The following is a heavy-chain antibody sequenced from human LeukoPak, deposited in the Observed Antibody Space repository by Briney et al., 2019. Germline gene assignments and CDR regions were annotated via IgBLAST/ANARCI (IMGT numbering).Heavy chain of an antibody. D-gene: IGHD3-22*01. Sequence: PGGSLRLSCAASGFTFSDYYMSWIRQPPGKGLEWIGEINHSGSTNYNPSLKSRVTISVDTSKNQFSLKLSSVTAADTAVYYCARVNGGIVVVTDFDYWGQGTLVTVSS. CDR3: ARVNGGIVVVTDFDY. CDR1: GFTFSDYY. V-gene: IGHV4-34*01. CDR2: INHSGST. J-gene: IGHJ4*02.